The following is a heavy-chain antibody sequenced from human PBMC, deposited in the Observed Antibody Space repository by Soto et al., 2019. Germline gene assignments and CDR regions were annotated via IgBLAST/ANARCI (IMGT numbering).Heavy chain of an antibody. CDR3: ARESCSGGSCYSGY. V-gene: IGHV4-61*01. Sequence: QVQLQESGPGLVKPSETLSLTCTVSGGSVSSGSYYWSWIRQPPGKGLEWIGYIYYSGSTNYNPSRKIRVSISVYTSKNQSALKLSSVTAADTAVYYCARESCSGGSCYSGYWGQGSLVTVSS. D-gene: IGHD2-15*01. J-gene: IGHJ4*02. CDR1: GGSVSSGSYY. CDR2: IYYSGST.